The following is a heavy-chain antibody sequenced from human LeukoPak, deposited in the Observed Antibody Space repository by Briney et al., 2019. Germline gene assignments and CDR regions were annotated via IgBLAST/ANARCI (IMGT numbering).Heavy chain of an antibody. CDR3: ARDNSPYYYDSSGYPFTAFDI. J-gene: IGHJ3*02. CDR1: GFTFSSYA. D-gene: IGHD3-22*01. CDR2: ISYDGSNK. V-gene: IGHV3-30*04. Sequence: GGSLRLSCAASGFTFSSYAMHWVRQAPGKGLEWVAVISYDGSNKYYADSVKGRFTISRDNSKNTLYLQMNSLRAEDTAVYYCARDNSPYYYDSSGYPFTAFDIWGQGTMVTVSS.